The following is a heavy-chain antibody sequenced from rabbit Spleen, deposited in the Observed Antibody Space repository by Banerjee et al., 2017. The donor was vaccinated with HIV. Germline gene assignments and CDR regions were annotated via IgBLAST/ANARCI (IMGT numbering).Heavy chain of an antibody. CDR1: GSDFNSNYW. CDR2: IYVGSDNP. CDR3: ARAPDSGYWAVAFNL. D-gene: IGHD1-1*01. Sequence: QEQLVESGGGLVQPGGSLKLSCKASGSDFNSNYWICWVRQAPGKGLEWIACIYVGSDNPYYASWAKGRFTISKTSSTTVTLQVTSLTTADTATYFCARAPDSGYWAVAFNLWGPGTLVTVS. V-gene: IGHV1S45*01. J-gene: IGHJ4*01.